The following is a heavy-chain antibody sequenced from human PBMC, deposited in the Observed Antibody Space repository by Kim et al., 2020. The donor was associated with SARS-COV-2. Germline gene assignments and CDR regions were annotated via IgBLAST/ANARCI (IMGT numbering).Heavy chain of an antibody. Sequence: SETLSLTCTVSGGSISSYYWSWIRQPPGKGLEWIGYIYYSGSTNYNPSLKSRVTISVDTSKNQFSLKLSSVTAADTAVYYCARAPPGDYYYYYGMDVWGQGTTVTVSS. J-gene: IGHJ6*02. CDR1: GGSISSYY. V-gene: IGHV4-59*13. D-gene: IGHD3-10*01. CDR2: IYYSGST. CDR3: ARAPPGDYYYYYGMDV.